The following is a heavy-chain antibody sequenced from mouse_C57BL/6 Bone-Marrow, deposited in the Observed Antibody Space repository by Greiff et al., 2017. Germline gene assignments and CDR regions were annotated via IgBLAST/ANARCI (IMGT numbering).Heavy chain of an antibody. CDR3: TREEGPDYWYFDV. V-gene: IGHV5-9-1*02. Sequence: EVMLVESGEGLVKPGGSLKLSCAASGFTFSSYAMSWVRQTPEKRLEWVAYISSGGDYIYYADTVKGRFTISRDNARNTLYLQMSSLKSEDTAMYYCTREEGPDYWYFDVWGTGTTVTVSS. J-gene: IGHJ1*03. CDR2: ISSGGDYI. CDR1: GFTFSSYA.